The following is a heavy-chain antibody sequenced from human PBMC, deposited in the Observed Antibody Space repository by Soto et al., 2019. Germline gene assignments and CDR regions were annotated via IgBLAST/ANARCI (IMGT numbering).Heavy chain of an antibody. J-gene: IGHJ5*02. CDR2: IIPILGIA. CDR3: ARDWPRSSSSLAGDNWFDP. D-gene: IGHD6-13*01. V-gene: IGHV1-69*04. Sequence: ASVKVSCKASGGTFSSYTISWVRQAPGQGLEWMGRIIPILGIANYAQKFQGRVTITADKSTSTAYMELRSLRSDDTAVYYCARDWPRSSSSLAGDNWFDPWGQGTLVTVSS. CDR1: GGTFSSYT.